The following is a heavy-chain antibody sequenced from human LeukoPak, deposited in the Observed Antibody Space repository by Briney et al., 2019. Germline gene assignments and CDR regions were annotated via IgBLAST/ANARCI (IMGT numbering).Heavy chain of an antibody. D-gene: IGHD6-13*01. CDR1: GYTFTSFG. J-gene: IGHJ4*02. Sequence: ASVKVSCKASGYTFTSFGISWVRQAPGQGLEWMGWISAYNGNTNYAQKLQGRVTMTTDTSTSTAYMELGSLRSDDTAVYYCARDLGTDQQLIFFDYWGQGTLVTVSS. CDR3: ARDLGTDQQLIFFDY. CDR2: ISAYNGNT. V-gene: IGHV1-18*04.